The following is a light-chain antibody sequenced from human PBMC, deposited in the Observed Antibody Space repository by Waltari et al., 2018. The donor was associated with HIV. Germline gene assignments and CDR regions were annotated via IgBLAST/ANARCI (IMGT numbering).Light chain of an antibody. CDR3: QVWDRSSAQVI. J-gene: IGLJ2*01. V-gene: IGLV3-21*04. CDR1: NIESKR. CDR2: FDL. Sequence: SYELTQPHSVSVAPGQTAMIPCGGNNIESKREQWYQQKPGQAPVLVIYFDLDRPSGIPERFSGSVSGNTATLTISRVDAGDEADYYCQVWDRSSAQVIFGGGTKLAVL.